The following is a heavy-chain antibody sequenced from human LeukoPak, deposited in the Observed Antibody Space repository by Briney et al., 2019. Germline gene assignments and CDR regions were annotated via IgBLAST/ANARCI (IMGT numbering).Heavy chain of an antibody. D-gene: IGHD2-2*01. V-gene: IGHV4-4*02. CDR3: ARVTLIVVVAWFDP. CDR1: GGSISSSNW. J-gene: IGHJ5*02. CDR2: IYHSGST. Sequence: SETLSLICGVSGGSISSSNWWGWVRQPPGTGLEWNGEIYHSGSTNYNPSLNSRVTISVDKSKNQFSLKLNSVTAADTAVYYCARVTLIVVVAWFDPWGQGTLVIVSS.